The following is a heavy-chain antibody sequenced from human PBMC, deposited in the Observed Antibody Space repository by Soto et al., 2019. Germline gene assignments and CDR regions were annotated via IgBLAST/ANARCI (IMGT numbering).Heavy chain of an antibody. D-gene: IGHD2-15*01. V-gene: IGHV4-31*03. Sequence: SETLSLTCTVSGGSISSGCYYWSWIRQHPGKGLEWIGYIYYSGSTYYNPSLKSRVTISVDTSKNQFSLKLSSVTAADTAVYYWGRGSVGVAATGGLDYWGQETLVTVSS. CDR3: GRGSVGVAATGGLDY. CDR2: IYYSGST. CDR1: GGSISSGCYY. J-gene: IGHJ4*02.